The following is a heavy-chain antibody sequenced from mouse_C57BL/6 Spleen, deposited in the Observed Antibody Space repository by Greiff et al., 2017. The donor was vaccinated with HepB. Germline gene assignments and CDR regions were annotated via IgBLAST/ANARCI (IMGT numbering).Heavy chain of an antibody. J-gene: IGHJ4*01. CDR3: ARSSVGAMDY. D-gene: IGHD1-1*02. Sequence: EVKLMESGPVLVKPGASVKMSCKASGYTFTDYYMNWVKQSHGKSLEWIGVINPYNGGTSYNQKFKGKATLTVDKSSSTAYMELNSLTSEDSAVYYCARSSVGAMDYWGQGTSVTVSS. CDR1: GYTFTDYY. CDR2: INPYNGGT. V-gene: IGHV1-19*01.